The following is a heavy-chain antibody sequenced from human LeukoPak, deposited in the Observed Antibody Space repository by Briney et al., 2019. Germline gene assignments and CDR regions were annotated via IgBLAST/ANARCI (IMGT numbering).Heavy chain of an antibody. CDR1: GFTFSSYW. D-gene: IGHD4-11*01. CDR3: ARDTSPYSNSGDNWFDP. CDR2: INSDGSST. Sequence: GGSLRLSCAASGFTFSSYWMHWVRQAPGKGLVWVSRINSDGSSTSYADSVKGRFTISRDNAKNTLYLQMNSLRAEDTAVYYCARDTSPYSNSGDNWFDPWGQGTLVTVSS. J-gene: IGHJ5*02. V-gene: IGHV3-74*01.